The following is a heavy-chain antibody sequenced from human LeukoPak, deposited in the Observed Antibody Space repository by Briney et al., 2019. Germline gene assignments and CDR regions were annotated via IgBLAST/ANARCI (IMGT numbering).Heavy chain of an antibody. J-gene: IGHJ4*02. CDR3: ARASHDYGDYSHFDN. D-gene: IGHD4-17*01. CDR1: GCSVTSNNW. Sequence: PSGTLSLTCAVSGCSVTSNNWWSWVRQPPGRRLEWFGEIYHSGSTNYNPSLKSRVTIAIDKSKNQFSLQLNSVTAADTAVYYCARASHDYGDYSHFDNWGQGTLVTVSS. V-gene: IGHV4-4*02. CDR2: IYHSGST.